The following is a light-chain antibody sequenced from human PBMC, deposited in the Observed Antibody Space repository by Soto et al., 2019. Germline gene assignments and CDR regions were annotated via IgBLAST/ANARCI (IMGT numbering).Light chain of an antibody. CDR1: SSDVGDYKY. Sequence: QSALTQPPSASGSPGQSVTISCTGTSSDVGDYKYVSWYQQHPGKAPKLMIYEVTKRPSGVPDRFSGSKSGNTASLTVSGLQAEDEANYYCSSYAGSNNVVFGGGTKLTVL. CDR2: EVT. V-gene: IGLV2-8*01. CDR3: SSYAGSNNVV. J-gene: IGLJ2*01.